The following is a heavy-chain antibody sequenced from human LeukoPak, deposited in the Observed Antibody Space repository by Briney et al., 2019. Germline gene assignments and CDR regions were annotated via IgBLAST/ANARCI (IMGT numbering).Heavy chain of an antibody. Sequence: GSLRPSCAVSGFTFSSYWMSWFRQAPGKGLEWVANINQDGSQKFSVDSVKGRFTISRDNAKNSLSLQMNSLRVEDTAVYYCARDWFDGDYDRFDYWGQGTLVTVSS. J-gene: IGHJ4*02. CDR2: INQDGSQK. CDR3: ARDWFDGDYDRFDY. CDR1: GFTFSSYW. V-gene: IGHV3-7*03. D-gene: IGHD4-17*01.